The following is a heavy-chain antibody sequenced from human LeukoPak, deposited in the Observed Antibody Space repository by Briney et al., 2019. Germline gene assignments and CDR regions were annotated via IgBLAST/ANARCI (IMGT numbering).Heavy chain of an antibody. CDR2: ISSSGGST. CDR3: ANRYCSDTTCQETYFDY. J-gene: IGHJ4*02. Sequence: GGSLRLSCAASGFTFSSYAMNWVRQAPGKGLEWVSHISSSGGSTYYAGSVKGRFTISRDNSKNTLYLQMNNLRAEDTAVYYCANRYCSDTTCQETYFDYWGQGTLVTVSS. CDR1: GFTFSSYA. D-gene: IGHD2-2*01. V-gene: IGHV3-23*01.